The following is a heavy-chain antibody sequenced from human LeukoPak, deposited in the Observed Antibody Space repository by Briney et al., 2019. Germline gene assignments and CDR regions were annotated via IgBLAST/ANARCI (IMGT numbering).Heavy chain of an antibody. CDR3: ARVAYYYDSSDYYSHAFDI. CDR2: INNDGSRT. J-gene: IGHJ3*02. CDR1: GFTFSDYW. V-gene: IGHV3-74*01. D-gene: IGHD3-22*01. Sequence: GGSLRLSCAASGFTFSDYWMYWVRQAPGKGLVCVSLINNDGSRTNYADSVKGRFTISRDNAKNTLYLQMNSLRDEDTAVYYCARVAYYYDSSDYYSHAFDIWGQGTMVTVSS.